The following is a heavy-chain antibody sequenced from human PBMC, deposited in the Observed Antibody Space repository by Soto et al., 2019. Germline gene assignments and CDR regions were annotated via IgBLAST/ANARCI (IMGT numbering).Heavy chain of an antibody. D-gene: IGHD6-6*01. Sequence: SETLSLTCTVSGGSISSYYWSWIRQPPGKGLEWIGYIYYSGSTNYNPSLKSRVTISVDTSKNQFSLKLSSVTAADTAVYYCARHSQSVWQLVDYWGQGTLVTVSS. J-gene: IGHJ4*02. CDR2: IYYSGST. CDR1: GGSISSYY. CDR3: ARHSQSVWQLVDY. V-gene: IGHV4-59*08.